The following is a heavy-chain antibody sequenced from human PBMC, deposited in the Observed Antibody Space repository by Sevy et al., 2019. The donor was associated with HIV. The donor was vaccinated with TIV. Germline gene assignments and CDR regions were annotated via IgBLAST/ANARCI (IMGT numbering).Heavy chain of an antibody. J-gene: IGHJ4*02. V-gene: IGHV4-39*01. CDR1: GDSLSNSGYY. Sequence: SETLSLTCTVSGDSLSNSGYYWGWIRQPPGKGLEWIGNIYYSGSTHYNPSLKSRVTVSIDTSKNQFSLKLSSVTAADTAVYFCARFAYGDDVDYFDYWGQGTLVTVSS. CDR3: ARFAYGDDVDYFDY. CDR2: IYYSGST. D-gene: IGHD4-17*01.